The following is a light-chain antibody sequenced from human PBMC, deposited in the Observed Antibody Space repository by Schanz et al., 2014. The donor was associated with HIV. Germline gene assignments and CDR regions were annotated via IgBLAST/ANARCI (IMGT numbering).Light chain of an antibody. V-gene: IGKV3-20*01. J-gene: IGKJ4*01. Sequence: EIVLTQSPGSLSLSPGERATLSCGASPRLSSSYLAWYQQKRDQPPRLVIYATSTRAAGIPDRFSGTGSGTDFTLTISRLEPEDFAVYYCHFFGNSGGTFGGGTKVEIK. CDR2: ATS. CDR3: HFFGNSGGT. CDR1: PRLSSSY.